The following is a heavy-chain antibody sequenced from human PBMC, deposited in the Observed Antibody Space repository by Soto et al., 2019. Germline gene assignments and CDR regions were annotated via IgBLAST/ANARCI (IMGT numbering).Heavy chain of an antibody. J-gene: IGHJ4*02. Sequence: QLQLQESGPGLVKPSETLSLTCTVSGGSISSSTYYWGWIRQPPGKGLEWIGSVYFSATTYYNPSLKSRLTLSEDTSKNLFSLKLSSVTAADTAVYYCARHGLSSSGWTAAGFDYWGQGIVVTVSS. D-gene: IGHD6-19*01. CDR2: VYFSATT. CDR1: GGSISSSTYY. V-gene: IGHV4-39*01. CDR3: ARHGLSSSGWTAAGFDY.